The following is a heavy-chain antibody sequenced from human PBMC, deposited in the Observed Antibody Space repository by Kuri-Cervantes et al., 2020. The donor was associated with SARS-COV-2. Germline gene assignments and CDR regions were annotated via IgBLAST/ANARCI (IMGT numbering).Heavy chain of an antibody. V-gene: IGHV1-18*01. CDR3: ARDQPHSSSWYVSAYYYGMDV. CDR2: ISAYNGNT. CDR1: GYTFTSYG. D-gene: IGHD6-13*01. Sequence: ASVKVSCKASGYTFTSYGISWARQAPGQGLEWMGWISAYNGNTNYAQKLQGRVTMTTDTSTSTAYMELRSLRSDDTAVYYCARDQPHSSSWYVSAYYYGMDVWGQGTTVTVSS. J-gene: IGHJ6*02.